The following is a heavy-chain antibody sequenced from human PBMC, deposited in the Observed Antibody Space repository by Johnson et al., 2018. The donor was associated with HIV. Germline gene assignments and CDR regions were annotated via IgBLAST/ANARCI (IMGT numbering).Heavy chain of an antibody. Sequence: VQLVESGGGVVRPGGSLRLSCAASGFTFDDYAMHWVRQAPGKGLEWVSGISWNSGSIGYADSVKGRFIVSKDNSKNTLYLQMSSLRAEDTAVYYCARPPAYLYKASFSIWGQGAMVTVSS. CDR2: ISWNSGSI. D-gene: IGHD3-16*02. CDR3: ARPPAYLYKASFSI. V-gene: IGHV3-9*01. J-gene: IGHJ3*02. CDR1: GFTFDDYA.